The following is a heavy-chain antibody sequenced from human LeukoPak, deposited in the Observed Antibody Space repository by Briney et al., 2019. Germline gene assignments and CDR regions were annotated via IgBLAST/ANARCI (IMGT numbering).Heavy chain of an antibody. V-gene: IGHV4-59*01. CDR2: VYYSGST. J-gene: IGHJ4*02. CDR1: GGSIGTYY. D-gene: IGHD3-10*01. Sequence: SETLSLTCTVSGGSIGTYYWSWIRQPPGKGLEWIGYVYYSGSTNYNPSLKSRVTISVDTSKNKFTLKLNSVTAADTAVYYCARSELLWFGGVNSGFDYWGQRTLVTVSS. CDR3: ARSELLWFGGVNSGFDY.